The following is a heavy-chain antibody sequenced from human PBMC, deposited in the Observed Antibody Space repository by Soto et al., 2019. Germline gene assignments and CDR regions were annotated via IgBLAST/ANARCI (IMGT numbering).Heavy chain of an antibody. D-gene: IGHD1-1*01. J-gene: IGHJ4*02. CDR2: IWYDGSNK. Sequence: GGSLRLSCAASGFTFSSYGMHWVRQAPGKGLEWVAVIWYDGSNKYYADSVKGRFTISRDNSKNTLYLQMNSLRAEDTAVYYCARGGTTYYFDYWGQGTLVTVSS. CDR3: ARGGTTYYFDY. V-gene: IGHV3-33*01. CDR1: GFTFSSYG.